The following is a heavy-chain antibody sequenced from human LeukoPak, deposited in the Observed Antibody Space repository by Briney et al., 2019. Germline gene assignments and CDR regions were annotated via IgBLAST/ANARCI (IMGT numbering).Heavy chain of an antibody. V-gene: IGHV3-23*01. CDR1: GFTFSSYA. J-gene: IGHJ4*02. CDR2: ISGSGGST. CDR3: AKDGGPPLYYYDSSGVDY. Sequence: GGSLRLSCAASGFTFSSYAMSWVRQAPGKGLEWVSAISGSGGSTYYADSVKGRFTISRDNSKNTLYLQMNSLRAEDTAVYYCAKDGGPPLYYYDSSGVDYWGQGTLVTVSS. D-gene: IGHD3-22*01.